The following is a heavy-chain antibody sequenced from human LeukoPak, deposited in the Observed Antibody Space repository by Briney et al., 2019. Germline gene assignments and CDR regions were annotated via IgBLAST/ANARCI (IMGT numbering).Heavy chain of an antibody. CDR1: GYTFTSYG. D-gene: IGHD3-16*02. Sequence: ASVKVSCEASGYTFTSYGISWVRQAPGQGLEWMGWISGYNGNTNYAQKLRGRVTMTTDTSTSTAYMELRSLRSDDTAVYYCARVDGVISYGMDVWGQGTTVTVSS. CDR3: ARVDGVISYGMDV. J-gene: IGHJ6*02. V-gene: IGHV1-18*01. CDR2: ISGYNGNT.